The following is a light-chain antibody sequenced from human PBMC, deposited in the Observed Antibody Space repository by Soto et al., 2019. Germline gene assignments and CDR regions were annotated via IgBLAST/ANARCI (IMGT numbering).Light chain of an antibody. CDR2: GAS. J-gene: IGKJ2*01. Sequence: DIQMTQSPSSQSASVGDRVTITCRASQSIRNYLNWYQQKPGKAPKVLIYGASSLQSGVPSRFSGSGSSTYLTPTIRSLQPEDFTKYHKQQSFTNQDTIGQGTKVEI. V-gene: IGKV1-39*01. CDR3: QQSFTNQDT. CDR1: QSIRNY.